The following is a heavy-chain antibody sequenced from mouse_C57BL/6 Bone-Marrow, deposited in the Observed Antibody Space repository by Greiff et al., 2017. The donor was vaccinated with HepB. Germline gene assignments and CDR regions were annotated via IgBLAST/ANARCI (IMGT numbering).Heavy chain of an antibody. CDR2: IYPGDGDT. J-gene: IGHJ2*01. V-gene: IGHV1-80*01. Sequence: VQLHQSGAELVKPGASVKISCKASGYAFSSYWMNWVKQRPGKGLEWIGQIYPGDGDTNYNGKFKGKATLTADTSSSTAYMQLSSLTSEDSAVYFCARLRAYGSSLFDYWGQGTTLTVSS. CDR3: ARLRAYGSSLFDY. D-gene: IGHD1-1*01. CDR1: GYAFSSYW.